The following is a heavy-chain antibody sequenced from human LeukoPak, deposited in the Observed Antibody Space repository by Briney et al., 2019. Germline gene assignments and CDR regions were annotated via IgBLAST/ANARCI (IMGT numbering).Heavy chain of an antibody. V-gene: IGHV3-30*18. Sequence: GRSLRLSCAASGFTFSSYGMHWVRQAPGKGLEWVAVISYDGSNKYYADSVKGRFTISRDNSKNTLYLQMNSLRAEDTAVYYCAKDLDGSGSFDYWGQGTLVTVSS. D-gene: IGHD3-22*01. CDR3: AKDLDGSGSFDY. CDR1: GFTFSSYG. J-gene: IGHJ4*02. CDR2: ISYDGSNK.